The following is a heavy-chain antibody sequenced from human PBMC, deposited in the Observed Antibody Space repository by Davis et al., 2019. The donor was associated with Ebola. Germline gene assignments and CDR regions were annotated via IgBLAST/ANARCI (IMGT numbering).Heavy chain of an antibody. CDR3: ARGDYYDSSGYYLTFTDAFDV. Sequence: ESPKIPCTASGFTLSDYWMSRVRQAPGKGLEWVANIKPDGSEKYSVDSVKGRFTISRDNAKNSLYLQMNSLRADDTAVYYCARGDYYDSSGYYLTFTDAFDVWGQGTMVTVSS. V-gene: IGHV3-7*03. J-gene: IGHJ3*01. CDR1: GFTLSDYW. D-gene: IGHD3-22*01. CDR2: IKPDGSEK.